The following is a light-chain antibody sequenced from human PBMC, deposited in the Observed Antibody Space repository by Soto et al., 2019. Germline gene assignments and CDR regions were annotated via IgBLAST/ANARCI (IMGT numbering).Light chain of an antibody. CDR2: WAS. Sequence: VLTQSPSSLAVSLGERATVNCRSSQSVLDNSTNKSYLAWYQKKPGHPPKLLVHWASVREAGVPDRFSGGGSGTDFTLTISILQAEDVAVYYCHQYYTTPQTFGQGTQLEIK. J-gene: IGKJ2*01. CDR3: HQYYTTPQT. CDR1: QSVLDNSTNKSY. V-gene: IGKV4-1*01.